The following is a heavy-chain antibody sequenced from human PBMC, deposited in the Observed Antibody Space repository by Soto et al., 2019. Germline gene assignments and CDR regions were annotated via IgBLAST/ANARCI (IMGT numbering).Heavy chain of an antibody. CDR2: INGGTGQT. CDR3: ARGKGMEENYYYYGMDI. J-gene: IGHJ6*02. Sequence: VKVSCKASGYTFSTYAMHWVRQAPGQSLEWMGWINGGTGQTRYSQRFQDRVTITRDTSAKTTYMDLTSLRSEDTAVYYCARGKGMEENYYYYGMDIWGQGTTVTVSS. D-gene: IGHD1-1*01. CDR1: GYTFSTYA. V-gene: IGHV1-3*01.